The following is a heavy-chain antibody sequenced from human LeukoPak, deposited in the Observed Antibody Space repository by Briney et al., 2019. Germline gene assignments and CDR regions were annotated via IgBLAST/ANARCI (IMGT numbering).Heavy chain of an antibody. CDR3: AKGRSIAARGFMVDY. J-gene: IGHJ4*02. V-gene: IGHV3-74*01. CDR2: ISSDGTYT. CDR1: GFTFSSHL. Sequence: PGGSLRLSCAASGFTFSSHLMHWVRQAPGKGLVWVSRISSDGTYTNYADSVRGRFTISRDNAKNTLYLQMNSLRAEDTAVYYCAKGRSIAARGFMVDYWGQGTLVTVSS. D-gene: IGHD6-6*01.